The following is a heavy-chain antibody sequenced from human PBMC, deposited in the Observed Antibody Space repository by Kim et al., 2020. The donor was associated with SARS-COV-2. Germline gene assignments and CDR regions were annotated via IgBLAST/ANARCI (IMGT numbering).Heavy chain of an antibody. CDR1: GFTFSSYA. Sequence: GGSLRLSCAASGFTFSSYAMSWVRQAPGKGLEWVSAISGSGGSTYYADSVKGRFTISRDNSENTLYLQMNSLRAEDTAVYYCAKLIHRYYGSGSRTWGQGTLVTVSS. J-gene: IGHJ5*02. CDR3: AKLIHRYYGSGSRT. V-gene: IGHV3-23*01. CDR2: ISGSGGST. D-gene: IGHD3-10*01.